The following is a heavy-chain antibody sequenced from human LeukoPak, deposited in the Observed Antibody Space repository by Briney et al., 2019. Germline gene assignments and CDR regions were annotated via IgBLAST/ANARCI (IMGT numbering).Heavy chain of an antibody. D-gene: IGHD7-27*01. CDR2: ISVSDETS. V-gene: IGHV3-48*04. CDR1: GFTFSSYS. Sequence: GGSLRLSCAASGFTFSSYSMNWVRQAPGKGLEWLSHISVSDETSYNSVKGRFTISRDNGKSTLYLHMNSLRVEDTAVHYCARYGDSANKIDYWGQGTLVTVSS. CDR3: ARYGDSANKIDY. J-gene: IGHJ4*02.